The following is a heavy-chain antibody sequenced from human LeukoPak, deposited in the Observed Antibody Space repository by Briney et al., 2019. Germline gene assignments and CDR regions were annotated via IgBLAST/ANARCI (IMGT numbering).Heavy chain of an antibody. CDR3: ARDLGYYYYDSSGYFDY. V-gene: IGHV3-48*01. J-gene: IGHJ4*02. Sequence: PGGSLRLSCAASGFTFSSYSTNWVRQAPGKGLEWVSYISSSSSTIYYADSVKGRFTISRDNAKNSLYLQMNSLRAEDTAVYYCARDLGYYYYDSSGYFDYWGQGTLVTVSS. CDR2: ISSSSSTI. CDR1: GFTFSSYS. D-gene: IGHD3-22*01.